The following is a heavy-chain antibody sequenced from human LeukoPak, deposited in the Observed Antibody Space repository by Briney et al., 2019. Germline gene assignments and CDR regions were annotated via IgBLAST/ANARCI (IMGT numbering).Heavy chain of an antibody. CDR3: ARVVLSDIVVVVAATRSYYYYYGMDV. J-gene: IGHJ6*02. CDR2: IIPIFGTA. Sequence: SVKVSCKASGGTFSSYAISWVRRAPGQGLEWMGGIIPIFGTANYAQKFQGRVTITADESTSTAYMELSSLRSEDTAVYYCARVVLSDIVVVVAATRSYYYYYGMDVWGQGTTVTVSS. V-gene: IGHV1-69*01. CDR1: GGTFSSYA. D-gene: IGHD2-15*01.